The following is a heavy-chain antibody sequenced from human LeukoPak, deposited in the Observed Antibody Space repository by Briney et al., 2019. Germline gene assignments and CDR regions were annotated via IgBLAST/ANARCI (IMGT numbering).Heavy chain of an antibody. CDR3: ARTVGGVKEFDN. CDR1: GGSINSYY. D-gene: IGHD3-16*01. Sequence: SETLSLTCTVSGGSINSYYWSWIRQPPGKGLEWIGYIYYSGSTNYNPSLKSRVTISVHTSKNQFSLKLSSVTAADTAVYYCARTVGGVKEFDNWGQGTLVTVSS. V-gene: IGHV4-59*01. CDR2: IYYSGST. J-gene: IGHJ4*02.